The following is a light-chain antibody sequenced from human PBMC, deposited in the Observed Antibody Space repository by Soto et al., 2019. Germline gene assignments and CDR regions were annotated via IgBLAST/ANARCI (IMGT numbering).Light chain of an antibody. J-gene: IGLJ2*01. V-gene: IGLV1-36*01. CDR1: RSNIGNNA. CDR3: ATWDDSLNGQV. CDR2: YDD. Sequence: QSVLTQPPSVSGAPRQRVTISCSGSRSNIGNNAVNWYQQFPGRAPKLLIYYDDLLPSGVSDRFSGSKSGTSASLAIRGLQSEDEADYYCATWDDSLNGQVFGGGTKLTVL.